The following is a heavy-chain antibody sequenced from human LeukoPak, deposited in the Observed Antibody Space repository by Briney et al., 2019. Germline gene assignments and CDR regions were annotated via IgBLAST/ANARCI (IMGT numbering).Heavy chain of an antibody. D-gene: IGHD2-15*01. Sequence: GGSLRLSCAASGFTFSSYAMSWVRQAPGKGLEWVSGISGSGSSTYYADSVKGRFTISRDNSKDTLDLQMNSLRAEDTAVYYCAKDGSADCSGGSCYLSVLDYWGQGTLVTVSS. J-gene: IGHJ4*02. V-gene: IGHV3-23*01. CDR1: GFTFSSYA. CDR3: AKDGSADCSGGSCYLSVLDY. CDR2: ISGSGSST.